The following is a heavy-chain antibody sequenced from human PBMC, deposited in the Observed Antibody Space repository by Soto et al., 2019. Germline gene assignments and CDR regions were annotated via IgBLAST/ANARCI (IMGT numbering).Heavy chain of an antibody. CDR2: IYYSGST. CDR3: ACDPFGRDTAMVVSDYGREV. D-gene: IGHD5-18*01. CDR1: GGSISSGDYY. V-gene: IGHV4-30-4*01. J-gene: IGHJ6*04. Sequence: SETLSLTCTVSGGSISSGDYYWSWIRQPPGKGLEWIGYIYYSGSTYYNPSLKSRVTISVDTSKNQFSLKLSSVTAADTAVYFFACDPFGRDTAMVVSDYGREVWGKGTRVTVPS.